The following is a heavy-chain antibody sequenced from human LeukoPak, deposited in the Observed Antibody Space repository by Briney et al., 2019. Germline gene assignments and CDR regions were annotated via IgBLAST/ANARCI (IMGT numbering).Heavy chain of an antibody. CDR1: GFTFDDYA. V-gene: IGHV3-9*01. Sequence: PGGSLRLSCAASGFTFDDYAMHWVRQAPGKGLEWVSGISWNSGSIGYADSVKGRFTISRDNAKNSLYLQMNSLRAEDTALYYCAKGPGYYDFWSGLPYYFDYWGQGTLVTASS. CDR3: AKGPGYYDFWSGLPYYFDY. D-gene: IGHD3-3*01. J-gene: IGHJ4*02. CDR2: ISWNSGSI.